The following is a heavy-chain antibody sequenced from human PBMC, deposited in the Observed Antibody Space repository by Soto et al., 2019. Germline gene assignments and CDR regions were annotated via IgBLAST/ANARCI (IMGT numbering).Heavy chain of an antibody. V-gene: IGHV3-23*01. J-gene: IGHJ4*02. Sequence: GGSLRLSCATSGFTFSSYAMVWVRQAAEKGLEWVASISNNGDTAYYADSVKGRFTISRGNSENTLYLQMNGLRADDTALYYCATNRGYSGYGPGGYWGQGTLVTVSS. CDR2: ISNNGDTA. CDR3: ATNRGYSGYGPGGY. D-gene: IGHD5-12*01. CDR1: GFTFSSYA.